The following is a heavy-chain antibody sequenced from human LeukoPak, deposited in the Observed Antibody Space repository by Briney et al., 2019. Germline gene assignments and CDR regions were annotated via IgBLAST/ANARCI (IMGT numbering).Heavy chain of an antibody. V-gene: IGHV4-39*01. D-gene: IGHD2-2*01. CDR2: IYYSGST. CDR3: ARGVGCSSTSCFILYTYYYYYYMDV. J-gene: IGHJ6*03. CDR1: GGSISSNSYY. Sequence: SETLSLTCTVSGGSISSNSYYWGWSRPPPGKGLEGIGSIYYSGSTYYNPSLKSRVTIALDTSKNQFSLKLSSVTAADTAVYYCARGVGCSSTSCFILYTYYYYYYMDVWGKGTTVTVSS.